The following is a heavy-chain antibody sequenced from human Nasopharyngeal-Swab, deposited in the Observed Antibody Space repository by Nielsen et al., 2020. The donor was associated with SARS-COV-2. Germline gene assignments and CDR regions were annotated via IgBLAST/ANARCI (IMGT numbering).Heavy chain of an antibody. CDR3: ARRGEGYGDYLDY. CDR1: GGSISNYH. Sequence: SETLSLTCSVSGGSISNYHWNWIRQPPGKGLEWIGYIYYSGNTNYNPSLKSRVTISVDTSKNQFSLKLSSVTAADTAVYYCARRGEGYGDYLDYWGQGTLVTVSS. D-gene: IGHD4-17*01. J-gene: IGHJ4*02. V-gene: IGHV4-59*08. CDR2: IYYSGNT.